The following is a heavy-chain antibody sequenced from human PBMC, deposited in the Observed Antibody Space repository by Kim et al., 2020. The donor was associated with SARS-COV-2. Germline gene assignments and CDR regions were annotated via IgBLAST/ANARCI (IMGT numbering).Heavy chain of an antibody. CDR1: GFTFSASD. V-gene: IGHV3-73*01. CDR2: IRTKAANYAP. CDR3: TRHQYYDP. Sequence: GGSLRLSCAASGFTFSASDIHWVRQASGKGLEWVGRIRTKAANYAPVYAETVKGRFTVSRDDSKNTAYLQMDNLRLEDTAVYYCTRHQYYDPWGQGTLVTVS. J-gene: IGHJ5*02. D-gene: IGHD3-10*01.